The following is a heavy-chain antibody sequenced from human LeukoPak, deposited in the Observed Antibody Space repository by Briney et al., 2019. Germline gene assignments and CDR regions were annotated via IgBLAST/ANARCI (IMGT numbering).Heavy chain of an antibody. V-gene: IGHV1-8*01. CDR1: GYTFTSYD. CDR2: MNPNSGNT. CDR3: ARAYYDSSGYYYSLYYYMDV. J-gene: IGHJ6*03. Sequence: GASVKVSCKASGYTFTSYDINWVRQATGQGLEWMGWMNPNSGNTGYAQKFQGRVTMTRSTSISTAYMELSSLRSEDTAVYYCARAYYDSSGYYYSLYYYMDVWGKGTTVTVSS. D-gene: IGHD3-22*01.